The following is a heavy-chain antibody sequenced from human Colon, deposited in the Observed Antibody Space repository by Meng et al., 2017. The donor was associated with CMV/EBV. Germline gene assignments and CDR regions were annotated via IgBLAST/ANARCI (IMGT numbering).Heavy chain of an antibody. J-gene: IGHJ4*02. D-gene: IGHD2-21*01. CDR3: ARVGRNCGGDCYDY. V-gene: IGHV3-48*03. Sequence: GESLKISCAASGFNFDTFEMNWVRQAPGKGLEWVSFISFFGTGGNTISYADSVKGRFTISRDNAKSSLYLQMNGLRAEDTGVYYCARVGRNCGGDCYDYWGQGTLVTVSS. CDR2: ISFFGTGGNTI. CDR1: GFNFDTFE.